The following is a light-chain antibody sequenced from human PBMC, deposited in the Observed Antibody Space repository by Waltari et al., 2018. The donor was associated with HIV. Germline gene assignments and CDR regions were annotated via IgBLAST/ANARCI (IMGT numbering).Light chain of an antibody. V-gene: IGLV7-46*01. Sequence: QAVVPHEPSLTVSPGGTVPLTCASSTGAVASDHYPFWFQQTPRQAPRTLIYDTTNQHSWTPARFAGSLLGGKAALTLSGAQPEDEAEYYCLLSYSGARVFGGGTKLTVL. CDR1: TGAVASDHY. CDR2: DTT. J-gene: IGLJ2*01. CDR3: LLSYSGARV.